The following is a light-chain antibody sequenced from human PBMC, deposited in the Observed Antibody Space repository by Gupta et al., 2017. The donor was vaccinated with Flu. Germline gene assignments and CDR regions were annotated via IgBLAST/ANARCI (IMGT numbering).Light chain of an antibody. J-gene: IGKJ3*01. CDR3: QQRIT. V-gene: IGKV1-9*01. Sequence: DIQLTQSPSFLSASVGDRVTITCRASQGISSYLAWYQQKPGKAPKLLIYAASTLQSGVPSRFSGSGSGTEFTLTISSLQPEDFATYYWQQRITFGPGTKVDIK. CDR2: AAS. CDR1: QGISSY.